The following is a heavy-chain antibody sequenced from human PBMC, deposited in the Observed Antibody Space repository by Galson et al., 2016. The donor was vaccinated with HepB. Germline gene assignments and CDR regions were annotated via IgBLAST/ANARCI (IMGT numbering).Heavy chain of an antibody. CDR3: ARGLSGIRGELRLGWHPFDY. D-gene: IGHD3-3*01. CDR1: GGSFTFYY. Sequence: SETLSLTCGVYGGSFTFYYWSWIRQSPGKGLEWIGEVNHSGSTNYNPSPKSRVTISLDTSNNQFSLKLSSVTAADTAVYYRARGLSGIRGELRLGWHPFDYWGQGTLVTVSS. J-gene: IGHJ4*02. CDR2: VNHSGST. V-gene: IGHV4-34*01.